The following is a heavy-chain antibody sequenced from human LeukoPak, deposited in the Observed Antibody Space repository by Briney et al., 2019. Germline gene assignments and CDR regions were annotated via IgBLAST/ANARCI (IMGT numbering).Heavy chain of an antibody. J-gene: IGHJ5*02. D-gene: IGHD2-8*01. CDR3: ATPNGHWFDP. CDR2: IKSKADGETT. CDR1: GFTFSNAW. V-gene: IGHV3-15*01. Sequence: GALRLSFAASGFTFSNAWVSWVRQAPGKGLEWVGRIKSKADGETTDYAAPVKGRFTISRDDSKNTLYLQMNSLKTEDTGVYYCATPNGHWFDPWGQGTLVTVSS.